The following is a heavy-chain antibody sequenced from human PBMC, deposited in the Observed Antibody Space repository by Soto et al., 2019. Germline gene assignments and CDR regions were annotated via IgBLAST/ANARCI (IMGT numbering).Heavy chain of an antibody. CDR1: GYSFTSYW. Sequence: PGESLKISCKGSGYSFTSYWIGWVRQMPGKGLEWMGIIYPGDSDTRYSPSFQGQVTISADKSISTAYLQWSSLKASDTAMYYCARDFSGSYANNWFDPWGHGTLVTVSS. CDR2: IYPGDSDT. V-gene: IGHV5-51*01. J-gene: IGHJ5*02. D-gene: IGHD1-26*01. CDR3: ARDFSGSYANNWFDP.